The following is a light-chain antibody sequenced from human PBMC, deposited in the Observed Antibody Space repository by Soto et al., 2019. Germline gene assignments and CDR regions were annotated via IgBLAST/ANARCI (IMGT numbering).Light chain of an antibody. CDR2: DAS. V-gene: IGKV1-5*01. J-gene: IGKJ2*01. CDR3: QQYNSYSYT. Sequence: IPLTQSPSFLSASVGDRVTITCRASQPIGTYLAWYQQTPGKAPKLLIYDASSLESGVPSRFSGSGSGTEFTLTISSLQPDDFATYYCQQYNSYSYTFGQGTKLEIK. CDR1: QPIGTY.